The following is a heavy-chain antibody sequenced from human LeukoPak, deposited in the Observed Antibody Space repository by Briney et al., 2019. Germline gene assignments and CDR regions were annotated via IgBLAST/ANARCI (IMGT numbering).Heavy chain of an antibody. CDR3: ARKAYSSGCDV. CDR2: IYYSGST. J-gene: IGHJ6*02. V-gene: IGHV4-59*08. D-gene: IGHD6-19*01. Sequence: SETLSLTCTVSGGSISSYYWSWIRQPPXXXXEWIGYIYYSGSTNYNPSLKSRVTISVDTSKNQFSLKLSSVTAADTAVYYCARKAYSSGCDVWGQGTTVTVSS. CDR1: GGSISSYY.